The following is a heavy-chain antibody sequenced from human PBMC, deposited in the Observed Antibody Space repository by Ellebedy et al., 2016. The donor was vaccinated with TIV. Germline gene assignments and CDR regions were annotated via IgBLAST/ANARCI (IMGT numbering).Heavy chain of an antibody. CDR2: IDPDGST. J-gene: IGHJ1*01. V-gene: IGHV3-53*01. Sequence: PGGSLRLSCAASGFIVPSRFLTWVRQAPGKGLEWVSMIDPDGSTEYADSVKGRFTISGDKSKNTVNLQMNSLRAEDTAVYYCARVGGWLQLDVWGQGTLVIVSS. D-gene: IGHD5-24*01. CDR3: ARVGGWLQLDV. CDR1: GFIVPSRF.